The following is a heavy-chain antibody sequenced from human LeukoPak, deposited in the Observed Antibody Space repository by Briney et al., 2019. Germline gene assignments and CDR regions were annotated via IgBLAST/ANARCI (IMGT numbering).Heavy chain of an antibody. CDR1: GGSISGYY. CDR2: IYSSGST. CDR3: ARHNLYCSGGSCYPNWFDP. D-gene: IGHD2-15*01. J-gene: IGHJ3*01. Sequence: SETLSLTCTVSGGSISGYYWNWIRQPPGKGLEWIGYIYSSGSTNYNPSLKSRVTISVDTSKNQFSLKLSSVTAADTAVYYCARHNLYCSGGSCYPNWFDPWGQGTMVTVSS. V-gene: IGHV4-59*08.